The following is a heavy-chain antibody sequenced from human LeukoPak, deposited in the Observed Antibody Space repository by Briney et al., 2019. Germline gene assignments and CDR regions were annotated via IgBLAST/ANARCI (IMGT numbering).Heavy chain of an antibody. CDR2: SNPNSGGT. J-gene: IGHJ4*02. V-gene: IGHV1-2*02. D-gene: IGHD3-3*01. CDR3: ARAITIFCKAPYYFDY. CDR1: GYTFTGYY. Sequence: ASVKVSCKASGYTFTGYYMHWVRQAPGQGLEWMGWSNPNSGGTNYAQKFQGRVTMTRDTSISTAYMQLSRLRSDDPAVYYCARAITIFCKAPYYFDYWGPRNLFTVSS.